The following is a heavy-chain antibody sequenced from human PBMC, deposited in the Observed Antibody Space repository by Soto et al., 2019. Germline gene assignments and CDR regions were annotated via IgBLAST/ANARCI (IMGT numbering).Heavy chain of an antibody. CDR3: AREFAVAATPQPYYFDY. J-gene: IGHJ4*02. CDR1: GGTFSSYA. CDR2: IIPIFGTA. D-gene: IGHD2-15*01. V-gene: IGHV1-69*13. Sequence: ASVKVSCKASGGTFSSYAISWVRQAPGQGLEWMGGIIPIFGTANYAQKFQGRVTITADESTSTAYMELSSLRSEDTAVYYCAREFAVAATPQPYYFDYWGQGTLVTVSS.